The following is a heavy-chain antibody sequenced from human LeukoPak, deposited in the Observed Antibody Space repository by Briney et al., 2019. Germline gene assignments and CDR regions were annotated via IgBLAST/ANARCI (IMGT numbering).Heavy chain of an antibody. Sequence: GGSLRLSCAASGFTFSSYAMHWVRQAPGKGLEWVALISYDGTNKYYADSVKGRFTISRDNSKNTLYLQMNSLRAEDTAVYYCASIPRSRPSDGDDDNYYYYGMVVWGQGTTVTVSS. J-gene: IGHJ6*02. CDR3: ASIPRSRPSDGDDDNYYYYGMVV. V-gene: IGHV3-30-3*01. D-gene: IGHD4-17*01. CDR2: ISYDGTNK. CDR1: GFTFSSYA.